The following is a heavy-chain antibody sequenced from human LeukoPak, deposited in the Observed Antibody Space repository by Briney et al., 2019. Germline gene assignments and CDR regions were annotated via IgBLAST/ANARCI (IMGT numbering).Heavy chain of an antibody. Sequence: SETLSLTCTVSGGSISSSSYYWGCIRQPPGKGLECIGSIYYSGTTYYNPSLKSRVTISVDTSKHQFSLKLSSVTAADTAVYYCARVGYSYGFSPYYYGVDVWGQGTTVTVSS. V-gene: IGHV4-39*07. CDR1: GGSISSSSYY. J-gene: IGHJ6*02. D-gene: IGHD5-18*01. CDR3: ARVGYSYGFSPYYYGVDV. CDR2: IYYSGTT.